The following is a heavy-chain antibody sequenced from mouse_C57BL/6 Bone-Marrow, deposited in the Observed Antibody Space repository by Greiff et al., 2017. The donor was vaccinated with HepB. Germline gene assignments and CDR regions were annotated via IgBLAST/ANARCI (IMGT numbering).Heavy chain of an antibody. D-gene: IGHD2-2*01. CDR2: ISYDGSN. CDR3: ARVGGYGGRDY. CDR1: GYSITSGYY. J-gene: IGHJ4*01. Sequence: DVHLVESGPGLVKPSQSLSLTCSVTGYSITSGYYWNWIRQFPGNKLEWMGYISYDGSNNYNPSLKNRISITRDTSKNQFFLKLNSETTEDTATYYCARVGGYGGRDYWGQGTSVTVSS. V-gene: IGHV3-6*01.